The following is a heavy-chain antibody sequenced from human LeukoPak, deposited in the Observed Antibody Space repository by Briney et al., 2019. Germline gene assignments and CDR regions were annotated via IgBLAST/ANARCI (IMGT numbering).Heavy chain of an antibody. CDR2: MNPNSGNT. J-gene: IGHJ5*02. CDR3: ARVHDYGDYDPLNWFDP. Sequence: GASVKVSCKASGYTFTSYDIDWVRQATGQGHEWMGWMNPNSGNTGYAQKFQGRVTMTRNTSISTAYMELSSLRSEDTAVYYCARVHDYGDYDPLNWFDPWGQGTLVTVSS. D-gene: IGHD4-17*01. V-gene: IGHV1-8*01. CDR1: GYTFTSYD.